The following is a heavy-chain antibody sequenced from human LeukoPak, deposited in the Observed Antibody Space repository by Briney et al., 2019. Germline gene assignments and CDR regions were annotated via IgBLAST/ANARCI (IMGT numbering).Heavy chain of an antibody. Sequence: GASVKVSCKASGDSFNNYPIHWVRQAPGQGPEWMGGIIPMFGLPEYPQTFQGRVTITADESTKTAYLDMSSLRSDDTAVYYCARGIVSRTTVTPYYYYYYYMDVWGKGTTVTISS. CDR2: IIPMFGLP. J-gene: IGHJ6*03. CDR1: GDSFNNYP. D-gene: IGHD4-17*01. CDR3: ARGIVSRTTVTPYYYYYYYMDV. V-gene: IGHV1-69*13.